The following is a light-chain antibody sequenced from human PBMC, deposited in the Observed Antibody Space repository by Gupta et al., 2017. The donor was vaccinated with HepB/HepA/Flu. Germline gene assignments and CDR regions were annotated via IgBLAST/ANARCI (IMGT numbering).Light chain of an antibody. CDR1: SLRSYY. CDR3: YSRANTGKKLDSV. J-gene: IGLJ2*01. V-gene: IGLV3-19*01. Sequence: SSELTQDPAVSVALGQTVRITCQGDSLRSYYARWYQQKPGQAPVLVIDVKNNRPSGTPDTFCFSGSGYAASFTITRARDQEEADSDYYSRANTGKKLDSVFGGGTKMTVL. CDR2: VKN.